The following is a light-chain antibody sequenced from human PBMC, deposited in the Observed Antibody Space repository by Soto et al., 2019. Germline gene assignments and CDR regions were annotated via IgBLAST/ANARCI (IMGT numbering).Light chain of an antibody. CDR1: SSDVGSYDL. J-gene: IGLJ2*01. CDR2: EVS. CDR3: CSYAGSNSLPVV. Sequence: QSALTQPASVSGSPGQSITISCTGTSSDVGSYDLVSWYQQHPGKAPRLMIFEVSSRPSGVPDRFSGSKSGNTASLTISGLQAEDEADYCCCSYAGSNSLPVVFGGWTKVTVL. V-gene: IGLV2-23*02.